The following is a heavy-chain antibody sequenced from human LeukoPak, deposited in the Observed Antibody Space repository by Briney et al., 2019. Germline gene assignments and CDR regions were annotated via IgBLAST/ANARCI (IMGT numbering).Heavy chain of an antibody. CDR3: AIDIVVVVAATKNNWFDP. J-gene: IGHJ5*02. CDR1: GFTFSSYA. V-gene: IGHV3-23*01. D-gene: IGHD2-15*01. Sequence: GGSLRLSCAASGFTFSSYAMSWVRQAPGKGLGWVSAISGSGGSTYYADSVKGRFTISRDNSKNTLYLQMNSLRAEDTAVYYCAIDIVVVVAATKNNWFDPWGQGTLVTVSS. CDR2: ISGSGGST.